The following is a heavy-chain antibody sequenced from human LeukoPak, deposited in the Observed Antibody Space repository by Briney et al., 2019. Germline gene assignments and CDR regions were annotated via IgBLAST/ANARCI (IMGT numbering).Heavy chain of an antibody. V-gene: IGHV4-59*08. CDR3: ARRNDFGI. Sequence: SETLSLTCTVSGGPMSADHWNWIRQPPGKGLEWIGYVYYSGNTNYNPSLKSRVTISIDTSKNQFSLKLRSVTAAGTAVYYCARRNDFGIWGQGTMVTVSS. J-gene: IGHJ3*02. CDR2: VYYSGNT. CDR1: GGPMSADH.